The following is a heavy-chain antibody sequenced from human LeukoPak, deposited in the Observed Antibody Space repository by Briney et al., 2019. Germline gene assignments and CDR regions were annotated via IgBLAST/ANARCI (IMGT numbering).Heavy chain of an antibody. CDR2: INHSGGT. J-gene: IGHJ5*02. CDR3: ASAVGYSYGMVRFDP. CDR1: GGSFSGYY. D-gene: IGHD5-18*01. Sequence: PSETLSLTCAVYGGSFSGYYWSWVRQPPGKGLDWIGEINHSGGTNHNPSLKSRVTISVDKSKNQFSLKLSSVTAADTAVYYCASAVGYSYGMVRFDPWGQGTLVTVSS. V-gene: IGHV4-34*01.